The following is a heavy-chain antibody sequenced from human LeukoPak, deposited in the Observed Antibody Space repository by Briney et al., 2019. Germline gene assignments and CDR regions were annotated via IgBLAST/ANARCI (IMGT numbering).Heavy chain of an antibody. Sequence: PSETLSLTCAVSGYSISSGYCWGWIRQPPGKGLEWIGSIYHSGSTYYNPSLKSRVTISVDTSKNQFSLKLSSVTAADTAVYYCARMGIDYWGQGTLVTVSS. V-gene: IGHV4-38-2*01. CDR2: IYHSGST. CDR3: ARMGIDY. CDR1: GYSISSGYC. J-gene: IGHJ4*02.